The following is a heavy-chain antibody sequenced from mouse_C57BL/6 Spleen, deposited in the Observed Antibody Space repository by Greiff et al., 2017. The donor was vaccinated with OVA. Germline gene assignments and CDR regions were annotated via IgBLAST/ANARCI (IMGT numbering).Heavy chain of an antibody. J-gene: IGHJ2*01. CDR1: GFTFSDYY. CDR3: ARHGRGYFDY. CDR2: ISNGGGST. Sequence: EVMLVESGGGLVQPGGSLKLSCAASGFTFSDYYMYWVRQTPEKRLEWVAYISNGGGSTYYPDTVKGRFTISRDNAKNTLYLQMSRLKSEDTAMYYCARHGRGYFDYWGQGTTLTVSS. V-gene: IGHV5-12*01.